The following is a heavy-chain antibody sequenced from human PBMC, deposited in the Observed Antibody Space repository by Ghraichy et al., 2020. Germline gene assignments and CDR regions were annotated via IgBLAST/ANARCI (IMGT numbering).Heavy chain of an antibody. CDR2: INPNSGDT. V-gene: IGHV1-2*06. D-gene: IGHD2-2*01. CDR1: GYIFTAYY. Sequence: ASVKVSCKASGYIFTAYYMHWVRQAPGQGLEWMGRINPNSGDTNYAQKFQGRVTVTRDTSITTAYMEVNSLTSDDTTVYYCARALVGCSSTSCSFDYWCQGTLVTVSS. CDR3: ARALVGCSSTSCSFDY. J-gene: IGHJ4*02.